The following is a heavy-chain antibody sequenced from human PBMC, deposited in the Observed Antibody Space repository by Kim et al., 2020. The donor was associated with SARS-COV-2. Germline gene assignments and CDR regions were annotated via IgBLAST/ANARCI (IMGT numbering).Heavy chain of an antibody. CDR2: NYYSGST. J-gene: IGHJ4*01. CDR1: GVSISSSSYY. V-gene: IGHV4-39*01. D-gene: IGHD3-16*02. Sequence: SETLSLTCTVSGVSISSSSYYWGWIRQPQGKGLEWIGSNYYSGSTYYNPSLKSRVTISVDTYKNQFSLKPSSATAADTAVYYCASRLLGRGYRHFDFWG. CDR3: ASRLLGRGYRHFDF.